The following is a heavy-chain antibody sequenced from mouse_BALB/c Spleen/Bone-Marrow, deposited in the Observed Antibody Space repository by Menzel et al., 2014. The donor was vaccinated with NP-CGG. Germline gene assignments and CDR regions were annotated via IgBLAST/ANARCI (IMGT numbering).Heavy chain of an antibody. CDR1: GFPFTTYW. D-gene: IGHD2-14*01. J-gene: IGHJ3*01. Sequence: QVQLQQSGAELAKPGASVKMSCKASGFPFTTYWMHWFKRRPGQGLEWIGYIDPSTGHTEYNQNFKDKATLTADKSSSTAYMQRSSLTSEDSAVYYCARPYRYDKEFAYWGQGTLVTVSA. CDR3: ARPYRYDKEFAY. V-gene: IGHV1-7*01. CDR2: IDPSTGHT.